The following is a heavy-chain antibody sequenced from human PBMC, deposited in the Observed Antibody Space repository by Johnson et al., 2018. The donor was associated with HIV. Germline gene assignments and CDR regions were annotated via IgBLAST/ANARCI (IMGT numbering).Heavy chain of an antibody. V-gene: IGHV3-66*02. CDR3: ARGSYYDSSGDAFDI. CDR1: GFTVSSNY. Sequence: ESGGGLVQPGGSLRLSCAASGFTVSSNYMSWVRQAPGKGLEWVSVIYSGGSTYYADSVKGRFTISRDNSKNTLYLQMNSLRAEDTAVYYCARGSYYDSSGDAFDIWGQGTMVTVSS. CDR2: IYSGGST. D-gene: IGHD3-22*01. J-gene: IGHJ3*02.